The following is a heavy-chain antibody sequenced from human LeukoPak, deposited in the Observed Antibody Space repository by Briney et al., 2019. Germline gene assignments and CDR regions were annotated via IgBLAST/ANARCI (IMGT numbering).Heavy chain of an antibody. D-gene: IGHD5-24*01. V-gene: IGHV3-30-3*01. J-gene: IGHJ4*02. CDR2: ISYDGSNK. CDR3: ARGRWLQARGPSFDY. Sequence: LRLSCAASGFTFSSYAMHWVRQAPGKGLEWVAVISYDGSNKYYADSVKGRFTISRDNSKNTPYLQMNSLRAEDTAVYYCARGRWLQARGPSFDYWGQGTLVTVSS. CDR1: GFTFSSYA.